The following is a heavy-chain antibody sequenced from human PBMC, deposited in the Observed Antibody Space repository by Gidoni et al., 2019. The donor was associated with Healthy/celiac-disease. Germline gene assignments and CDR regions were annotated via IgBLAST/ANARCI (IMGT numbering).Heavy chain of an antibody. J-gene: IGHJ5*02. Sequence: QVQLQQWGAGLLKPSETLSLTSAVYGGSFSGYYWSWIRQPPGKGLEWIGEINHSGSTNYNPSLKSRVTISVDTSKNQFSLKLSSVTAADTAVYYCAWTPRDGYETWGQGTLVTVSS. D-gene: IGHD5-12*01. V-gene: IGHV4-34*01. CDR2: INHSGST. CDR3: AWTPRDGYET. CDR1: GGSFSGYY.